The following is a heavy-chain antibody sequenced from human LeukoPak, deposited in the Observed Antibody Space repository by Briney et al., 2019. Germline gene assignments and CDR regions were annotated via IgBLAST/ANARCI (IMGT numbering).Heavy chain of an antibody. Sequence: PGGSLRLSCAASGFTFSSYSMNWVRQAPGKGLEWVSSISSSSSYIYYADSVKGRLTISRDNAKNSLYLQMNSLRAEDTAVYYCARGYDSKDAFDIWGQGTMVTVSS. V-gene: IGHV3-21*01. CDR3: ARGYDSKDAFDI. D-gene: IGHD3-22*01. CDR2: ISSSSSYI. CDR1: GFTFSSYS. J-gene: IGHJ3*02.